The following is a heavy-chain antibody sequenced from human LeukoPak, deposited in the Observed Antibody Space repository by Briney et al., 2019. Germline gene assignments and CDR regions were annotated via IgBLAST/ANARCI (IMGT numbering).Heavy chain of an antibody. V-gene: IGHV4-39*01. Sequence: PSETLSLTCTVSGGSISSSSYYWGWIRQPPGKGLEWIGSIYYSGSTYYNPSLKSRVTISVDTSKNQFSLKLSSVTTADTAVYYCARHGDYYDSSGYITEGYWGQGTLVTVSS. D-gene: IGHD3-22*01. CDR2: IYYSGST. CDR1: GGSISSSSYY. CDR3: ARHGDYYDSSGYITEGY. J-gene: IGHJ4*02.